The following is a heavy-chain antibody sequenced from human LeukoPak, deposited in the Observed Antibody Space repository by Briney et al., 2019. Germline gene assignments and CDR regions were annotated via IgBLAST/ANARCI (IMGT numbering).Heavy chain of an antibody. D-gene: IGHD6-13*01. Sequence: GGSLRLSCAASGFTFSSYWMSWVRQAPGKGLEWVANIKQDGSEKYYVDSVKGRFTISRDNAKNSLYLQMNSLRAEDTAVYYCSRDLYSSSWYGSGYWGQGTLVTVSS. CDR1: GFTFSSYW. CDR2: IKQDGSEK. V-gene: IGHV3-7*01. J-gene: IGHJ4*02. CDR3: SRDLYSSSWYGSGY.